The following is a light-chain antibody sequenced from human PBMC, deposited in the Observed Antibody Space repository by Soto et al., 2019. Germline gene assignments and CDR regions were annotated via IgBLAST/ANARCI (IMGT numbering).Light chain of an antibody. CDR2: EAS. V-gene: IGKV1-5*03. CDR3: QQYYDFRP. CDR1: QGVSTW. Sequence: IQLTQSPSTLSGSVGDRVTITCRASQGVSTWLAWYQQRPSQAPKLLVYEASKLQSGVPSRFSASGSVRDFTLTISSLQPEDSATYYCQQYYDFRPFGQGTKVDIK. J-gene: IGKJ1*01.